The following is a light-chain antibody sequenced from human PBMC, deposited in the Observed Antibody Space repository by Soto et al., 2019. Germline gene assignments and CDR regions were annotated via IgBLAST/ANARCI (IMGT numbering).Light chain of an antibody. CDR1: QSVSSSY. CDR2: GAS. Sequence: ILVTQSPCTLSLSPGERATLSCRASQSVSSSYLAWYQQKPGQAPRLLIYGASSRATGIPDRFSGSGSGTDFTLTISRLEPEDFAVYYCQQYGSSRWTFGQGTKVDIK. J-gene: IGKJ1*01. CDR3: QQYGSSRWT. V-gene: IGKV3-20*01.